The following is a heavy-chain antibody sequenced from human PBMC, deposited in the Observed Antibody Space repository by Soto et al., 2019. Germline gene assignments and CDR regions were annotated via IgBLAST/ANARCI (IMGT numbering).Heavy chain of an antibody. CDR1: GGSISSGGYY. D-gene: IGHD3-16*01. CDR2: IYYSGST. J-gene: IGHJ5*02. CDR3: ARGLSLPWVTVGDSREVWFDP. Sequence: SETLSLTCTVSGGSISSGGYYWSWIRQHPGKGLEWIGYIYYSGSTYYNPSLKSRVTISVDTSKNQFSLKLSSVTAADTAVYYCARGLSLPWVTVGDSREVWFDPWGQGTLVTVSS. V-gene: IGHV4-31*03.